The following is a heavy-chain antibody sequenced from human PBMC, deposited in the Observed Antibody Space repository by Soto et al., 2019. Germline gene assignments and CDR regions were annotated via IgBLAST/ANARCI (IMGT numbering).Heavy chain of an antibody. D-gene: IGHD2-15*01. CDR2: IIPIFGTA. CDR3: ASSIVVVVAATRAYGMDV. CDR1: GGTFSSYA. V-gene: IGHV1-69*13. Sequence: GASLKVSCKASGGTFSSYAISWVRQAPGQGLEWMGGIIPIFGTANYAQKFQGRVTITADESTSTAYMELSSLRSEDTAVYYCASSIVVVVAATRAYGMDVWGQGTTVTVSS. J-gene: IGHJ6*02.